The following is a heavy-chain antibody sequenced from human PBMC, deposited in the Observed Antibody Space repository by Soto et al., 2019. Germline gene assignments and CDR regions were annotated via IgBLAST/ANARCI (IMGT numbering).Heavy chain of an antibody. CDR3: ARACSRPLFRWFDP. CDR2: IYPGDTDT. CDR1: GYSFTIYW. Sequence: GESLKISCKGSGYSFTIYWIGWVRQMPGKGLEWMGIIYPGDTDTRYSPSFQGQVTISADKSISTAYLQWSSLKASDTAMYYCARACSRPLFRWFDPWGQGTLVTVSS. V-gene: IGHV5-51*01. J-gene: IGHJ5*02. D-gene: IGHD6-13*01.